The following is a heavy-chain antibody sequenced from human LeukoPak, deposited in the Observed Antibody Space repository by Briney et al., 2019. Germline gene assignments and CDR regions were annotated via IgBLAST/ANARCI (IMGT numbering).Heavy chain of an antibody. CDR3: ASEDGPHGGTFQH. CDR2: VNGYKGDT. D-gene: IGHD4-23*01. J-gene: IGHJ1*01. V-gene: IGHV1-18*04. CDR1: GYTFTDYY. Sequence: ASVKVSCKASGYTFTDYYMHWVRQAPGQGLEWMGWVNGYKGDTYYTQKFQGRVTMTRDTSTTTAYMEMRSLRSDDTAVYYCASEDGPHGGTFQHWGQGTLVTVSS.